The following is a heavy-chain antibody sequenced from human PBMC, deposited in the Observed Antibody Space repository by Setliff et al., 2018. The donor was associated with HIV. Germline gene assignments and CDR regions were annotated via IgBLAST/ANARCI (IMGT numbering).Heavy chain of an antibody. CDR1: GFTFSGSA. J-gene: IGHJ5*02. Sequence: PGESLRLSCAASGFTFSGSAMHWVRQASGKGLEWVGRIRSKTNSYATAYAASVKGRFTISRDDSKNTAYLQMDSLKSEDTAVYYCTRLASSGWYHWFDPWGQGTLVTVSS. CDR3: TRLASSGWYHWFDP. V-gene: IGHV3-73*01. D-gene: IGHD6-19*01. CDR2: IRSKTNSYAT.